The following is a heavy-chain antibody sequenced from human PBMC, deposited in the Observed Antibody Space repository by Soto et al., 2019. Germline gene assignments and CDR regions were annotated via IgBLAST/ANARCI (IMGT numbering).Heavy chain of an antibody. CDR2: ISSSGSTI. Sequence: GGSLRFSCAASGFTFRSYEMNWVRQAPGKGLEWVSYISSSGSTIYYADSVKGRFTISRDNAKNSLYLQMNSLRAEDTAVYYCARFYSSSSGYYYGMDVWGQGTTVTVSS. CDR1: GFTFRSYE. CDR3: ARFYSSSSGYYYGMDV. J-gene: IGHJ6*02. V-gene: IGHV3-48*03. D-gene: IGHD6-6*01.